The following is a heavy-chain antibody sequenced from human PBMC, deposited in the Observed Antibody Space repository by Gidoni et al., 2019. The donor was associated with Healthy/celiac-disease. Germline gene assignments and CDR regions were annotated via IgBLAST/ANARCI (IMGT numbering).Heavy chain of an antibody. CDR2: ISYDGSNK. CDR3: AKDLLHYGSGSYSTPFDY. CDR1: GFTFSSYG. Sequence: QVQLVESGGGVVQPGRSLRLSCAASGFTFSSYGMHWVRQAPGKGLEWVAVISYDGSNKYYADSVKGRFTISRDNSKNTLYLQMNSLRAEDTAVYYCAKDLLHYGSGSYSTPFDYWGQGTLVTVSS. V-gene: IGHV3-30*18. J-gene: IGHJ4*02. D-gene: IGHD3-10*01.